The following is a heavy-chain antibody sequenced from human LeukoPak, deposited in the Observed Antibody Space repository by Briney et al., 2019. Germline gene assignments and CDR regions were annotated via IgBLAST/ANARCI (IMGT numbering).Heavy chain of an antibody. CDR2: ISWNSGSI. Sequence: SLRLSCAASGFTFDDYGMSWVRQAPGKGLEWVSGISWNSGSIGHADTVKGRFTISRDNAKNSLYLQMNSLRAEDMALYYCAKDIVGDYGQKDGAFDIWGQGTMVTVSS. CDR1: GFTFDDYG. CDR3: AKDIVGDYGQKDGAFDI. D-gene: IGHD4-17*01. J-gene: IGHJ3*02. V-gene: IGHV3-9*03.